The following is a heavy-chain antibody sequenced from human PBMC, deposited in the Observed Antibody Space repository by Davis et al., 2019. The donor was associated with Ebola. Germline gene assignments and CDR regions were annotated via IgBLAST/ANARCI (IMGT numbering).Heavy chain of an antibody. CDR2: INDIGGNP. J-gene: IGHJ4*02. CDR3: ARAPYSTSYFFDY. Sequence: GESLKISCEVSGFTFSNYAMSWVRQAPGKGLQWVSGINDIGGNPQHADSVKGRFTISRDSSKNTIYLQMDSLRAEDTAIYYCARAPYSTSYFFDYWGQGTLVTVSS. D-gene: IGHD6-6*01. CDR1: GFTFSNYA. V-gene: IGHV3-23*01.